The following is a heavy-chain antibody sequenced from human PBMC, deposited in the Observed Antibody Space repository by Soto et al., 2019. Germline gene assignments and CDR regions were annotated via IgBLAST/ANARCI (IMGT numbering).Heavy chain of an antibody. Sequence: QVQLVESGGGVVQPGRSLRLSCAASGFTFSSYAMHWVRQAPGKGLEWVAVISYDGSNKYYADSVKGRFTISRDNSKNTLYLQMNSLRAEDTAVYYCARGSDSGVANLDYWGQGTLVTVSS. CDR1: GFTFSSYA. CDR3: ARGSDSGVANLDY. D-gene: IGHD7-27*01. J-gene: IGHJ4*02. V-gene: IGHV3-30-3*01. CDR2: ISYDGSNK.